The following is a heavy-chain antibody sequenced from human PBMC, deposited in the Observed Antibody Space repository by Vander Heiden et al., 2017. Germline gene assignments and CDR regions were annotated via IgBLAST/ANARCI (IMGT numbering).Heavy chain of an antibody. J-gene: IGHJ4*02. CDR3: ASLNSRAAAGNTFDY. D-gene: IGHD6-13*01. V-gene: IGHV4-39*01. CDR2: IYYSGST. CDR1: GGSISSCSYY. Sequence: QLQLQASGPGLVKPSETLSLTCTVSGGSISSCSYYWGGIRQPPGKGLEWIGSIYYSGSTYYNPSRKSRVTISVDTSKNQFSLKLSSVTAADTAVYYCASLNSRAAAGNTFDYWGQGTLVTVSS.